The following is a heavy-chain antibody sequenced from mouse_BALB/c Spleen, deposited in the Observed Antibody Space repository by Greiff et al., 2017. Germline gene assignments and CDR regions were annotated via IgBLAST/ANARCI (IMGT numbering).Heavy chain of an antibody. J-gene: IGHJ2*01. CDR2: IYPGNSDT. V-gene: IGHV1-5*01. CDR1: GYTFTSYW. D-gene: IGHD2-1*01. Sequence: VQLQQSGTVLARPGASVKMSCKASGYTFTSYWMPWVKQRPGQGLEWIGAIYPGNSDTSSNQKFKGKAKLTAVTATSTAYMELSSLTNEDSAVYYCTGCGNYGGFDDWGQGTTLTVSS. CDR3: TGCGNYGGFDD.